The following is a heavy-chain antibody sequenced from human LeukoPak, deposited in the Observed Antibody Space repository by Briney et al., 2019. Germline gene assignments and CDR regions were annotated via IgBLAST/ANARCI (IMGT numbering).Heavy chain of an antibody. CDR1: GYSFTSYW. J-gene: IGHJ1*01. V-gene: IGHV5-10-1*01. Sequence: GESLRISCTGSGYSFTSYWISWVRQMPGKGLERMGRIDPSDSYTNYSPSFQGHVTISADKYISTAYLQWSSLKASDTAMYYCAGAGIAVAGNAEYFQHWGQGTLVTVSS. D-gene: IGHD6-19*01. CDR3: AGAGIAVAGNAEYFQH. CDR2: IDPSDSYT.